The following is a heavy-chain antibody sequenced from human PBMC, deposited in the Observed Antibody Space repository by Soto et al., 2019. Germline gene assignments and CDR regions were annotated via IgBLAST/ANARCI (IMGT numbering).Heavy chain of an antibody. J-gene: IGHJ6*02. D-gene: IGHD4-17*01. CDR3: ARDPVTTVVNSTYYGMDV. CDR2: ISSSSSTI. CDR1: GFTFSSYS. V-gene: IGHV3-48*02. Sequence: GGSLRLSCAASGFTFSSYSMNWVRQAPGRGLEWVSYISSSSSTIYYADSVKGRFTISRDNAKNSLYLQMNSLRDEDTAVYYCARDPVTTVVNSTYYGMDVWGQGTKVTVSS.